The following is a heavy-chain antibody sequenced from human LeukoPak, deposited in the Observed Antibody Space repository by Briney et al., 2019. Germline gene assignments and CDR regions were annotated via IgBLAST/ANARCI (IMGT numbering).Heavy chain of an antibody. CDR1: GFTFDEYA. J-gene: IGHJ4*02. CDR2: ISWSSGSI. Sequence: GGSLRLSCAASGFTFDEYAMHWVRQAPGKGLEWVSGISWSSGSIGYADSVKGRFTISRDNAKNSLYLQMNSLRAEDTALYYCAKGIDVDIVATTNYWGQGTLVTVSS. CDR3: AKGIDVDIVATTNY. V-gene: IGHV3-9*01. D-gene: IGHD5-12*01.